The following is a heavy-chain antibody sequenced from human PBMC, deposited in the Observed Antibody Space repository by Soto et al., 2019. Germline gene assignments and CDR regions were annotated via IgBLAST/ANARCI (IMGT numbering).Heavy chain of an antibody. CDR1: GGTFSSYA. Sequence: QVQLVQSGAEVKKPGSSVKVSCKASGGTFSSYAISWVRQAPGQGLEWMGGIITIFGTANYAQKFQGRVTITADKSTSTAYKELSSLRSEDTAVYYCARGTAPPLPPYYYYGMDVWGQGTTVTVSS. D-gene: IGHD5-18*01. CDR3: ARGTAPPLPPYYYYGMDV. V-gene: IGHV1-69*06. J-gene: IGHJ6*02. CDR2: IITIFGTA.